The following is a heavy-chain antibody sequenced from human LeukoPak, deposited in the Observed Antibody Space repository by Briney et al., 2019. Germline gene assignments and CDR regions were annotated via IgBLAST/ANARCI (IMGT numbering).Heavy chain of an antibody. J-gene: IGHJ4*02. D-gene: IGHD6-19*01. CDR2: IIPIFGTA. V-gene: IGHV1-69*05. Sequence: SAKVSCKASGGTFSSYAISWVRQAPGQGLEWMGGIIPIFGTANYAQKFQGRVTITTDESTSTAYMELSSLRSEDTAVYYCARDAGYSSGWYGGDFDYWGQGTLVTVSS. CDR3: ARDAGYSSGWYGGDFDY. CDR1: GGTFSSYA.